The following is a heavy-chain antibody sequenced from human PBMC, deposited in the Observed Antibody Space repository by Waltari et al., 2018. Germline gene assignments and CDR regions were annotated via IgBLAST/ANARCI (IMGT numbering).Heavy chain of an antibody. V-gene: IGHV4-59*11. J-gene: IGHJ5*01. D-gene: IGHD2-2*01. CDR2: INQITGDT. Sequence: QVHLQESGPGLVKPSETLSLTCTVSNGSLNHHYWIWIRQPPGKRMEWIGWINQITGDTNYNPSLESRVIISSDISKNQFSLKLTSVTAADTAIYYCAREGSLYSSTGGWIGPWGQGMLVTVSS. CDR1: NGSLNHHY. CDR3: AREGSLYSSTGGWIGP.